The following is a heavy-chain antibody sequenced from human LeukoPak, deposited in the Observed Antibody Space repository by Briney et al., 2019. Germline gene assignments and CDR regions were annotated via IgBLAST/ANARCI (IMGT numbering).Heavy chain of an antibody. D-gene: IGHD3-10*01. J-gene: IGHJ5*01. CDR2: ISWDDDK. CDR1: GFSLNTDEVA. Sequence: SGPTLLNPTQTLTLTSTFSGFSLNTDEVAVGWFRQLPRKVPEWLAVISWDDDKGYRPSLKNRLTITRHTSRNQVVLRMTSIALTDTGTYYCAHRGWFGFFDSWGQGILVTVSS. V-gene: IGHV2-5*02. CDR3: AHRGWFGFFDS.